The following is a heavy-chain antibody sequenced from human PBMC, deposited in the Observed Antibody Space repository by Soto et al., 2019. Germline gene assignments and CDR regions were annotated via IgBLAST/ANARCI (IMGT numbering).Heavy chain of an antibody. CDR3: ARGTSWQLPFDY. J-gene: IGHJ4*02. V-gene: IGHV4-59*01. CDR1: SDSISSYY. Sequence: SETLSLTCTVSSDSISSYYWSWIRQPPGKRLEWIGYISYSGSTDYNPSLKSRVTISGXXXXXXFXLXVXSXTAAXTAVYYCARGTSWQLPFDYWGQGTLVTVSS. D-gene: IGHD6-13*01. CDR2: ISYSGST.